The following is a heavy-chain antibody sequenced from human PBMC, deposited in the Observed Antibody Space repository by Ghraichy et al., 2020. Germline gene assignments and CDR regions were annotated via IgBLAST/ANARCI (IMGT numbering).Heavy chain of an antibody. Sequence: GESLNISCVASGFTFSTSWMSWVRQALGKGLEWVATINPDGSKKGSLDSVEGRFTVSRDNAKISLFLQINTLRAEDTAVYYCARDRAYSTYDIWGQGTMVTVSS. V-gene: IGHV3-7*03. CDR1: GFTFSTSW. D-gene: IGHD2-15*01. CDR2: INPDGSKK. CDR3: ARDRAYSTYDI. J-gene: IGHJ3*02.